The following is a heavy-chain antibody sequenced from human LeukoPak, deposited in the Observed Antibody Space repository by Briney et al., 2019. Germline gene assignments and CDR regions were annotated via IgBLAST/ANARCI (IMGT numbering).Heavy chain of an antibody. CDR2: ISAYNGNT. D-gene: IGHD6-13*01. Sequence: ASVKVSCKASGYNFTSYTISWVRQAPGHGLEWMGWISAYNGNTNYGQRLQGRVTMTTDTSTSTAYMELRSLRPDDTAVYYCARDEGAPIAAANVWGRGTMVTVSS. J-gene: IGHJ3*01. CDR3: ARDEGAPIAAANV. CDR1: GYNFTSYT. V-gene: IGHV1-18*01.